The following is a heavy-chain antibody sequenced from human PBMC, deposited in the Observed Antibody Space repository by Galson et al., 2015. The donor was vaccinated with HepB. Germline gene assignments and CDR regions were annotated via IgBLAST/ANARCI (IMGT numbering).Heavy chain of an antibody. J-gene: IGHJ4*02. CDR2: IYPADSDT. CDR1: GYSFTNYW. Sequence: QSGAEVKEPGESLKISCQASGYSFTNYWIAWVRQMPGKGLEWVGIIYPADSDTRYSPSFQGQVTISVDNSITTAYLQWGSLKASDTAMYYYARKISSGPPDYWGQGTLVTVSS. CDR3: ARKISSGPPDY. D-gene: IGHD6-25*01. V-gene: IGHV5-51*03.